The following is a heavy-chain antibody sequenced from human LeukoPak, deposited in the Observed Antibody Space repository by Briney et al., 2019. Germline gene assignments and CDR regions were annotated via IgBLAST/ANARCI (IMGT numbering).Heavy chain of an antibody. Sequence: TSETLSLTCTSSGASISRHYWSWLRQPPGKGLEWIGYIYYSGNTTYNPSLKSRVTISVDTSKNQFSLRLSSVTAADTAVYYCARVLQYSFGSQYYYYYMDVWGKGTTVSVSS. D-gene: IGHD5-18*01. CDR1: GASISRHY. J-gene: IGHJ6*03. V-gene: IGHV4-59*11. CDR2: IYYSGNT. CDR3: ARVLQYSFGSQYYYYYMDV.